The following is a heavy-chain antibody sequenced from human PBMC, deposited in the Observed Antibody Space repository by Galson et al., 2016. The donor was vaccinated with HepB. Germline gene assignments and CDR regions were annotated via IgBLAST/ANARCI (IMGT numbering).Heavy chain of an antibody. CDR1: GYSFTNYY. CDR3: TRTTAPGSIFGVRGHYYGMDV. D-gene: IGHD3-3*01. CDR2: INPSGGST. J-gene: IGHJ6*02. Sequence: SVKVSCKASGYSFTNYYIHWLRRAPGEGLEWVGIINPSGGSTGYAQKFQGRVTMTRDTSTSIVYMDLTSLRSEDTAVYYCTRTTAPGSIFGVRGHYYGMDVWGQGTTVTVSS. V-gene: IGHV1-46*03.